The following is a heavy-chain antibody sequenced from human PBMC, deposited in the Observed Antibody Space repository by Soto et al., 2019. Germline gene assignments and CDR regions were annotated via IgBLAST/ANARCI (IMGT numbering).Heavy chain of an antibody. CDR1: GGSISSSSYY. D-gene: IGHD3-22*01. V-gene: IGHV4-39*01. CDR3: ARRRATYYYDSSGYYSSHRPFDY. CDR2: IYYSGST. Sequence: PSETLSLTCTVSGGSISSSSYYWGWIRQPPGKGLEWIGSIYYSGSTYYNPSLKSRVTISVDTSKDQFSLKLSSVTAADTAVYYCARRRATYYYDSSGYYSSHRPFDYWGREPCSPSPQ. J-gene: IGHJ4*02.